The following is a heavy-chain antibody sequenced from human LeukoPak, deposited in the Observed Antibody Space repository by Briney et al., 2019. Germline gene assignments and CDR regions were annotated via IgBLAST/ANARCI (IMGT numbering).Heavy chain of an antibody. CDR1: GGSISSSSYY. CDR3: ARQFYYDSSGYLRIDAFDI. CDR2: IYYSGST. Sequence: SETLSLTCTVSGGSISSSSYYWGWIRQPPGKGLEWIGSIYYSGSTYYNPSLKSRVTISVDTSKNQFSLKLSPVTAADTAVYYCARQFYYDSSGYLRIDAFDIWGQGTMVTVSS. J-gene: IGHJ3*02. V-gene: IGHV4-39*01. D-gene: IGHD3-22*01.